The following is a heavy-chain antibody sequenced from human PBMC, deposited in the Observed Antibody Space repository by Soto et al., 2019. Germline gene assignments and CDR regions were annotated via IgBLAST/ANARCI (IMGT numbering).Heavy chain of an antibody. V-gene: IGHV1-69*13. CDR1: GGTFSSYA. CDR2: IIPIFGTA. Sequence: SVKVSCKASGGTFSSYAISWVRQAPGQGLEWMGGIIPIFGTANYAQKFQGRVTITADESTSTAYMELSSLRSEDTAVYYCARGYYYDSSGYPGVHFDYWGQGTLVTVSS. D-gene: IGHD3-22*01. J-gene: IGHJ4*02. CDR3: ARGYYYDSSGYPGVHFDY.